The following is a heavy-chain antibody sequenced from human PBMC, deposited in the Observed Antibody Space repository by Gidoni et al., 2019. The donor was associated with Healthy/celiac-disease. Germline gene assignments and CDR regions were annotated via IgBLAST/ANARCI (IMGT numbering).Heavy chain of an antibody. J-gene: IGHJ4*02. V-gene: IGHV3-30-3*01. CDR1: GFTFSSYA. D-gene: IGHD2-21*02. Sequence: QVQLVESGVAVVQPGMSLRLSCAAPGFTFSSYAMHWGRQAPGKGLEWVAVISYDGSKKYYADSVKGRFTISRDNSKNTLYLQMNSLRAEDTAVYYCARDEGDRNFDYWGQGTLVTVSS. CDR2: ISYDGSKK. CDR3: ARDEGDRNFDY.